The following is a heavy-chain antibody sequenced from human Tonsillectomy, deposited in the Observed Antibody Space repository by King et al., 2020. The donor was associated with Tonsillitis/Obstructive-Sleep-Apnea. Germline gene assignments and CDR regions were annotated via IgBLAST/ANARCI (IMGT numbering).Heavy chain of an antibody. CDR2: LSVSVGSP. J-gene: IGHJ4*02. CDR3: AKELLEWLSPIDY. Sequence: VQLVESGGGLLQPEGSLRHSCADHDLTFGDYALSGVRRAQCSGLGWGSVLSVSVGSPFFADPVKGRFTISRDNSKNTLFLQMNSLRAEDTAVYYCAKELLEWLSPIDYWGQGTLVTVSS. CDR1: DLTFGDYA. V-gene: IGHV3-23*04. D-gene: IGHD3-3*01.